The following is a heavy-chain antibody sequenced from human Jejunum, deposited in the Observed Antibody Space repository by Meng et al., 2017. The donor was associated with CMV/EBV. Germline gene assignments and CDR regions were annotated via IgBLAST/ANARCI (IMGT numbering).Heavy chain of an antibody. CDR3: ARSTASGTDYWG. V-gene: IGHV3-74*01. CDR1: DW. J-gene: IGHJ4*02. CDR2: IDSDESNT. D-gene: IGHD7-27*01. Sequence: DWMHGVRQAPGKGLAWVARIDSDESNTSDENKARYADSAKGRFTISRDNAKNTLYLQMNSLRVDDTAVYYCARSTASGTDYWGWGQGTQVTVSS.